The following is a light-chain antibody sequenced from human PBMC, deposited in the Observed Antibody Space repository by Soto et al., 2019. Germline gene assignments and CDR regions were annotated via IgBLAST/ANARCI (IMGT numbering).Light chain of an antibody. V-gene: IGKV4-1*01. CDR2: WAS. CDR3: HQFNTSPQT. Sequence: DILLTQSPDSLAVSLGERATISCKSSQSIVDRSNSKNYLAWYQQKAGQPPKMLIYWASTQESGVPDRFSGSGSGTDFTLTISGLQSEDVAVYYCHQFNTSPQTFGQGTTVEIK. CDR1: QSIVDRSNSKNY. J-gene: IGKJ1*01.